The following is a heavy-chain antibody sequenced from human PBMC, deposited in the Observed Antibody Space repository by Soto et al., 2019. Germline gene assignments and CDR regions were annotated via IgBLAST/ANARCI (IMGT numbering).Heavy chain of an antibody. D-gene: IGHD3-22*01. CDR3: ARGQAYYDSRDYFDY. CDR1: GFTFSSYG. V-gene: IGHV3-33*01. Sequence: QVQLVESGGGVVQPGRSLRLSCAASGFTFSSYGMHWVRQAPGKGLEWVAVIWYDGSNKYYADSVKGRFTISRDNSKNTLYLQMNSLRAEDKAVYYCARGQAYYDSRDYFDYWGQGTLVTVSS. J-gene: IGHJ4*02. CDR2: IWYDGSNK.